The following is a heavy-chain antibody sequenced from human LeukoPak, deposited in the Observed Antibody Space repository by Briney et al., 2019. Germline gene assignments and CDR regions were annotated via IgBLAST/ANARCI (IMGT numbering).Heavy chain of an antibody. J-gene: IGHJ5*02. CDR3: ARPLSLGYCSGGSCYGRGAWFDR. D-gene: IGHD2-15*01. CDR2: IYHSGGT. V-gene: IGHV4-4*02. CDR1: GGSISSSNW. Sequence: PSETLSLTCAVSGGSISSSNWWSWVRPPPGKGLEWIGQIYHSGGTNYNPSLKSRVTISVDKSKNQFSLKLSSVTAADTAVYYCARPLSLGYCSGGSCYGRGAWFDRWGQGTLVTVSS.